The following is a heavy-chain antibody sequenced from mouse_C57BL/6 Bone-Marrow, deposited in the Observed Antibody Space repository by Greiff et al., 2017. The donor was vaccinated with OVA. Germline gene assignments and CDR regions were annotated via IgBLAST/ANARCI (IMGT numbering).Heavy chain of an antibody. D-gene: IGHD1-1*01. CDR3: CYGSSLYFDY. CDR2: IRSKSNNYAT. V-gene: IGHV10-1*01. J-gene: IGHJ2*01. CDR1: GFSFNTYA. Sequence: DVQLQESGGGLVQPKGSLKLSCAASGFSFNTYAMNWVRQAPGKGVEWVARIRSKSNNYATYYADSVKDRFTISRDDSESMLYLQMNNLKTEDTAMYYCCYGSSLYFDYWGQGTTLTVSS.